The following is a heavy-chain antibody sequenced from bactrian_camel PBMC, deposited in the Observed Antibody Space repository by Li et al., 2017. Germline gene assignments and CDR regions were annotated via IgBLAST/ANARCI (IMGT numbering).Heavy chain of an antibody. J-gene: IGHJ7*01. CDR1: GSSFAVSA. CDR2: IDWNSGRT. V-gene: IGHV3S60*01. D-gene: IGHD1*01. Sequence: HVQLVESGGGLVQPGGSLNLSCTASGSSFAVSAMGWFRHVPGKEREEIACIDWNSGRTLYSASVKGRFTISRDNAKNTVYLQLSSLKSEDTAIYYCAAEVYVSSGDSRYAVFGMAYWGKGTQVTVS.